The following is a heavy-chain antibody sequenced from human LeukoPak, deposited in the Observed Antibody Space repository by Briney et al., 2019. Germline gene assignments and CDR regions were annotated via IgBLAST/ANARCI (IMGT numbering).Heavy chain of an antibody. CDR1: GDSVSSNSAS. Sequence: SQTLSLTCAISGDSVSSNSASWTWLGQSPSRGLEWLGRTYYRSKWYNDYAVSVKSRITINPDTSKNQFSLQLNSVTPEDTAVYYCARDMVGAQDDAFDIWGQGTMVTVSS. D-gene: IGHD3-10*01. J-gene: IGHJ3*02. V-gene: IGHV6-1*01. CDR2: TYYRSKWYN. CDR3: ARDMVGAQDDAFDI.